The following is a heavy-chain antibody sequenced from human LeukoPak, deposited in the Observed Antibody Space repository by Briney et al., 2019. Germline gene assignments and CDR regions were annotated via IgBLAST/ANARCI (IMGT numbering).Heavy chain of an antibody. Sequence: SETLSLTCSVSGASISGYYWTWIRQPARRGLEWIGRIYTTGSTKYNPSLKSRVIMSVDASKNQFSLNLTSVTAADTTVYFCARTAERQQMVQGTYFYYYFMDVWAKGTTVTISS. CDR3: ARTAERQQMVQGTYFYYYFMDV. CDR2: IYTTGST. D-gene: IGHD6-13*01. CDR1: GASISGYY. J-gene: IGHJ6*03. V-gene: IGHV4-4*07.